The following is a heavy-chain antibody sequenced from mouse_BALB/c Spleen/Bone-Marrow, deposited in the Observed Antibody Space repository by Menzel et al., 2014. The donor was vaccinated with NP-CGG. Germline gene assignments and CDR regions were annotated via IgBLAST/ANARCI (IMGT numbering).Heavy chain of an antibody. D-gene: IGHD2-3*01. J-gene: IGHJ3*01. V-gene: IGHV2-2*02. CDR1: GFFLTSYG. Sequence: QVQLQQSGPGLVQPSQSLSIPCTVSGFFLTSYGVHWVRQSPGKGLEWLGVIWSDGSTDYNAAFISRLNISKDNSKSQIFFKMNSLQPNDTAIYFCARRDGYLFAYWGQGTLVTVSA. CDR2: IWSDGST. CDR3: ARRDGYLFAY.